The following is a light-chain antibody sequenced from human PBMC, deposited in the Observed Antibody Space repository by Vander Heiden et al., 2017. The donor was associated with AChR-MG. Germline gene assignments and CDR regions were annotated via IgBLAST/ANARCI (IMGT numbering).Light chain of an antibody. CDR2: DVT. CDR3: TSYSSATPVV. V-gene: IGLV2-14*03. CDR1: TSDIGAYNY. J-gene: IGLJ2*01. Sequence: QSVLTQPASVAGSPGQSITISCTGTTSDIGAYNYVAWYQQHPGRAPKLMIYDVTKRPSGVSDRVSGSKSGYTASLTISGLQPEDEADYYCTSYSSATPVVFGGGTKLTVL.